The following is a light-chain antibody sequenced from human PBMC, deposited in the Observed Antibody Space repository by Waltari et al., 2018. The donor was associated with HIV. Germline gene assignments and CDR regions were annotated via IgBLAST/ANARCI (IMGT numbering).Light chain of an antibody. CDR1: SSDVASYNL. CDR2: AVT. J-gene: IGLJ1*01. V-gene: IGLV2-23*02. CDR3: CSYAGTGTYV. Sequence: QSALTQPASVSGSPGQSITISCTATSSDVASYNLASWYQQHPGKAPKVMIYAVTKRPSGVSNRFSGSKSDNTASLTISGLQAEDEADYYCCSYAGTGTYVFGTGTKVTVL.